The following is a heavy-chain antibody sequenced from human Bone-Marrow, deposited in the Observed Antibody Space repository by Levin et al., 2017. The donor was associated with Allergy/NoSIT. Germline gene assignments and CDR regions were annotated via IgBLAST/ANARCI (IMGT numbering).Heavy chain of an antibody. CDR1: GDNYDNYW. J-gene: IGHJ6*02. Sequence: GGSLRLSCQVSGDNYDNYWIAWMRQVPGKGLEWMGLIYPIDSDTKYRPSVQGQVTISADKSIRTAYLQWSSLKPSDTAIYYCATQSGVTTYYFYGMEVWGQGTSVTVSS. D-gene: IGHD3-9*01. V-gene: IGHV5-51*01. CDR2: IYPIDSDT. CDR3: ATQSGVTTYYFYGMEV.